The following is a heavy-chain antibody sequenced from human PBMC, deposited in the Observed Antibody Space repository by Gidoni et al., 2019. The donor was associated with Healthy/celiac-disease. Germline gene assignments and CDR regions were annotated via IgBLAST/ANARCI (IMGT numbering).Heavy chain of an antibody. D-gene: IGHD2-2*01. J-gene: IGHJ4*02. V-gene: IGHV3-73*02. CDR1: GFTFSGSA. Sequence: EVQLVESGGGLAQPGGSLNLYVAAPGFTFSGSAMHWVRQASGEGLEWVGRIRSKANSYATAYAASVKGRFTISRDDSKNTAYLQMNSLKTEDTAVYYCTRGLRLGYCSSTSCPDYFDYWGQGTLVTVSS. CDR3: TRGLRLGYCSSTSCPDYFDY. CDR2: IRSKANSYAT.